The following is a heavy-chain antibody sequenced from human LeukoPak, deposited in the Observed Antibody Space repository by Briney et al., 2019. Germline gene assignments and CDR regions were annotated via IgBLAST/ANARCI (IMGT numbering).Heavy chain of an antibody. Sequence: RGSLRLSCAASGFTFSIYAMSWVRQAPGKGLQWVSSITSRVESTSYVGSVKGRFTITTDNSENPLYLQMHSLRAEDTAVYYCARDRPNYYGSDGHYYRRDGDYWGRGTLVSVSS. CDR3: ARDRPNYYGSDGHYYRRDGDY. D-gene: IGHD3-22*01. J-gene: IGHJ4*02. CDR1: GFTFSIYA. V-gene: IGHV3-23*01. CDR2: ITSRVEST.